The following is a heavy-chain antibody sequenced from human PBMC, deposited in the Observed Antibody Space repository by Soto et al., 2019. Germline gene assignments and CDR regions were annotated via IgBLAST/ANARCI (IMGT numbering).Heavy chain of an antibody. CDR3: ARESSSSSSFDY. V-gene: IGHV4-31*03. J-gene: IGHJ4*02. CDR1: GCSISSGGYY. CDR2: IYYSGST. D-gene: IGHD6-6*01. Sequence: SETLSLTCTFSGCSISSGGYYWSWIRQHPGKGLEWIGYIYYSGSTYYNPSLKSRVTISVDTSKNQFSLKLSSVTAADTAVYYCARESSSSSSFDYWGQGTLVTVSS.